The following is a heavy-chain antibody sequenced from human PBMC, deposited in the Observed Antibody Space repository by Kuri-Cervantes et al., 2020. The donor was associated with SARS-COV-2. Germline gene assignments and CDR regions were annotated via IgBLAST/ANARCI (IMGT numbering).Heavy chain of an antibody. CDR3: ARAYYDFWSGYYRDAFDI. CDR2: ISSSSSYI. Sequence: GESLKISCAASGFTFDDYGMSWVRQAPGKGLEWVSSISSSSSYIYYADSVKGRFTISRDNAKNSLYLQMNSLRAEDTAVYYCARAYYDFWSGYYRDAFDIWGQGTMVTVSS. D-gene: IGHD3-3*01. J-gene: IGHJ3*02. V-gene: IGHV3-21*01. CDR1: GFTFDDYG.